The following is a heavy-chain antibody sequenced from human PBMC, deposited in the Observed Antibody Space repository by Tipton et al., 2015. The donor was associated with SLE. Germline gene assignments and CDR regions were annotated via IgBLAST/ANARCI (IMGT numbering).Heavy chain of an antibody. CDR3: ARRQAGGSVDWYFDL. Sequence: SLRLSCAASGFTFDDYGMGWVRQVPGKGLEWVCGINWNEATIGYGDSVKGRCSISRDNAKNSLYLQMSSLRVEDTALYFCARRQAGGSVDWYFDLWGCGTLVTVSS. CDR2: INWNEATI. V-gene: IGHV3-20*04. D-gene: IGHD4-23*01. CDR1: GFTFDDYG. J-gene: IGHJ2*01.